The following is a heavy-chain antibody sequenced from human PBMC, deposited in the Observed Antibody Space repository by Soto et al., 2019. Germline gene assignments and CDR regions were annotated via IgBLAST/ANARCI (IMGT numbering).Heavy chain of an antibody. CDR1: EYTFTSYT. V-gene: IGHV1-3*01. Sequence: ASVKVYCKASEYTFTSYTMNWVRQAPGQRLEWMGWINPDNGNTKSSQKFQDRVIITRDTSASTAYMDLSSLRSEGTAVYYCARGIATGQLDPWGQGTLVTVSS. J-gene: IGHJ5*02. D-gene: IGHD2-15*01. CDR3: ARGIATGQLDP. CDR2: INPDNGNT.